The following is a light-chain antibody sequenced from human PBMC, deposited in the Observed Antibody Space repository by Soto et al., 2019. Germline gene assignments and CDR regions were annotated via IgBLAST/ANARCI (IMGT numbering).Light chain of an antibody. V-gene: IGKV3-15*01. CDR3: FQYNNWPPGYS. J-gene: IGKJ2*03. CDR2: GAS. CDR1: QSVGSD. Sequence: EIVMTQSPATLSVSPGERVSLSCRASQSVGSDLAWYQQRPGQPPRLLIYGASTRGTGIPARFSGSGSGTEFILTISSPQSEDFAVYFCFQYNNWPPGYSFGQGTKLDIK.